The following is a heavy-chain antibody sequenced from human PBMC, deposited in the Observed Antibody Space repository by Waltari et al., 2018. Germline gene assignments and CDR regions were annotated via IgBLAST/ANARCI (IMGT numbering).Heavy chain of an antibody. J-gene: IGHJ4*02. D-gene: IGHD6-19*01. CDR3: ARGGPIAVAALREDY. Sequence: QVQLVQSGAEVKKPGASVKVSCKASGYTFTSYAMHWVRQAPGQRLEWMGWINAGNGNTNYAQKLQGRVTMTTDTSTSTAYMELRSLRSDDTAVYYCARGGPIAVAALREDYWGQGTLVTVSS. V-gene: IGHV1-3*01. CDR1: GYTFTSYA. CDR2: INAGNGNT.